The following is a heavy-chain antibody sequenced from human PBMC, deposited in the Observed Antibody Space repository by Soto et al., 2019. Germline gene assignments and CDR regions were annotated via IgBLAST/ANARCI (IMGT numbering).Heavy chain of an antibody. J-gene: IGHJ4*02. CDR1: GFTFSTYW. D-gene: IGHD2-15*01. Sequence: EVQLVQSGGGLVQPGGSLRLSCAASGFTFSTYWMHWVRQAPGKGLEWVSRISFDGAATTYADSVKGRFTISRDDAKNTLYLQMNSLRAEDTAVYYCAQLGYCSNVTCYSSIWGQGTLVTVSS. CDR3: AQLGYCSNVTCYSSI. CDR2: ISFDGAAT. V-gene: IGHV3-74*01.